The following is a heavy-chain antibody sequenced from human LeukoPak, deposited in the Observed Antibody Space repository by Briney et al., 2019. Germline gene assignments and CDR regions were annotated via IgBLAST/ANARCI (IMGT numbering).Heavy chain of an antibody. CDR3: ATKRSGWYNYYYMDV. CDR1: GGSISSSSYY. D-gene: IGHD6-19*01. CDR2: IYYRGST. V-gene: IGHV4-39*01. J-gene: IGHJ6*03. Sequence: PSETLSLTCTVSGGSISSSSYYWGWIRQPPGKGLEWIGGIYYRGSTDYNPSLKSRVTMYVDTSKNQFSLKLNSVTAADTAVYYCATKRSGWYNYYYMDVWGKGTTVTVSS.